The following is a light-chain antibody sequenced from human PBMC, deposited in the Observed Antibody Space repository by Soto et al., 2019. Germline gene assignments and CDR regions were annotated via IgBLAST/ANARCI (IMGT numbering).Light chain of an antibody. J-gene: IGKJ1*01. V-gene: IGKV3-15*01. CDR3: LQYDNWPPWT. Sequence: IVMAQSPATLSVSPWERATLSCRASQTVGSNLAWSQQKPGQAPRLLIYGASTRATCIPARFSGNGSGTEFTLTISSLQSEDFALYYCLQYDNWPPWTFGQGTKVDIK. CDR1: QTVGSN. CDR2: GAS.